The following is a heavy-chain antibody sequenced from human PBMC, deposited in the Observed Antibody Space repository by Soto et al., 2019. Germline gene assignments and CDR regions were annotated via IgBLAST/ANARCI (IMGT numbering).Heavy chain of an antibody. Sequence: GGSLRLSCAASGFTFSSYAMSWVRQAPGKGLEWVSAISGSGGSTYYADSVKGRFTISRDNSKNTLYLQMNSLRAEDTAVYYCANSPRYCSGGSSYVVNYFDYWRQGPLGTVSS. V-gene: IGHV3-23*01. D-gene: IGHD2-15*01. J-gene: IGHJ4*02. CDR2: ISGSGGST. CDR3: ANSPRYCSGGSSYVVNYFDY. CDR1: GFTFSSYA.